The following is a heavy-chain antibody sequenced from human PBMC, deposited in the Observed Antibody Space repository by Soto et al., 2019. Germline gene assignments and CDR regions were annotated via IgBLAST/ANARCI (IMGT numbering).Heavy chain of an antibody. Sequence: SAAQSRSCTVPGGSISSCRYYWGWIRQPPGKGLEWIGSIYYSGSTYYNPSLKSRVTISVDTSKNQFSLKLSSVTAADTAVYYCARGRRQWLVQTHLNWFDPWGQGTLVTVSS. D-gene: IGHD6-19*01. J-gene: IGHJ5*02. CDR3: ARGRRQWLVQTHLNWFDP. CDR1: GGSISSCRYY. CDR2: IYYSGST. V-gene: IGHV4-39*01.